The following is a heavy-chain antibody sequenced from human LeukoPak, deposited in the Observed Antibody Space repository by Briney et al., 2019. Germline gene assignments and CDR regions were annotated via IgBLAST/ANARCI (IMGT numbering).Heavy chain of an antibody. CDR3: GKLKSSGYLIEY. J-gene: IGHJ4*02. Sequence: GGSLRLSCAASGFTVSSNYMSWVRQAPGKGLECVSVIYSGGDTYYADSVRGRFTVSRDNSKNTLYLQMNSLRVDDTAVYYCGKLKSSGYLIEYWGQGTLVTVSS. D-gene: IGHD3-22*01. V-gene: IGHV3-53*01. CDR2: IYSGGDT. CDR1: GFTVSSNY.